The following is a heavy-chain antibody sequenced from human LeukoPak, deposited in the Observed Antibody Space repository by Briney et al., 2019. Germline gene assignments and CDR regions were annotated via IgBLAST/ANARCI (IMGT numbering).Heavy chain of an antibody. CDR3: ARVRYYASYFDY. Sequence: SETLSLTCTVSGGSISSGDYYWSWIRQPPGKGLEWIGYIYYSGSTYYNPPLNSRVTISVDTSKNQFSLKLSSVTAADTAVYYCARVRYYASYFDYWGQGTLVTVSS. V-gene: IGHV4-30-4*01. CDR1: GGSISSGDYY. J-gene: IGHJ4*02. CDR2: IYYSGST. D-gene: IGHD3-10*01.